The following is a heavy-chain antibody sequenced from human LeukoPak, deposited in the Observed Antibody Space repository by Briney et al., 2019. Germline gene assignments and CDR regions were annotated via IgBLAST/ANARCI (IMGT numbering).Heavy chain of an antibody. V-gene: IGHV4-30-4*01. D-gene: IGHD2-2*01. J-gene: IGHJ6*02. CDR2: IYYSGST. CDR1: GGSFSGYY. Sequence: PSETLSLTCAVYGGSFSGYYWSWIRQPPGKGLEWIGYIYYSGSTYYNPSLKSRVTISVDTSKNQFSLKLSSVTAADTAVYYCARDCSSTSCYVGYYGMDVWGQGTTVTVSS. CDR3: ARDCSSTSCYVGYYGMDV.